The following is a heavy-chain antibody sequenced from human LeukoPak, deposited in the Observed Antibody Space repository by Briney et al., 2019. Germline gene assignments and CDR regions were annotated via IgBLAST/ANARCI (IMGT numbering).Heavy chain of an antibody. V-gene: IGHV1-18*01. Sequence: ASVKVSCKASGYTFSSYGISWVRQAPGQGLEWMGWISGYNGNTNYAQKLQDRVTMTTDTSTSTAYMELRSLRSDDTAVYYCAREWYYYDSGSYSHCGYRGQGTLVTVSS. J-gene: IGHJ4*02. CDR1: GYTFSSYG. CDR3: AREWYYYDSGSYSHCGY. D-gene: IGHD3-10*01. CDR2: ISGYNGNT.